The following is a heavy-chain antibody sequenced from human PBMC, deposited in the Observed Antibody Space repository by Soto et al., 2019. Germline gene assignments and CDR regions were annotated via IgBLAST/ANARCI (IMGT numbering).Heavy chain of an antibody. CDR2: IYPGDSDT. CDR1: GYSFISYW. J-gene: IGHJ6*02. D-gene: IGHD6-13*01. Sequence: GESLKISCKGSGYSFISYWIGWVRQMPGKGLEWMGIIYPGDSDTRYSPSFQGQVTISADKSISTAYLQWSSLKASDTAMYYCATRGRSSSWYGDYYYGMDVWGQGTTVTVSS. CDR3: ATRGRSSSWYGDYYYGMDV. V-gene: IGHV5-51*01.